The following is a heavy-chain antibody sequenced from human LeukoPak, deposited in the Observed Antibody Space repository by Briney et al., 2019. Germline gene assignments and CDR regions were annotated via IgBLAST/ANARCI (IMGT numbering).Heavy chain of an antibody. CDR1: GFTFSDYY. D-gene: IGHD3-3*01. Sequence: GGSLRLSCAASGFTFSDYYMSWIRQAPGKGLEWVSYISSSGSTIYYADSVKGRFTISRDNAKNSLYLQMNSLRAEDTAVYYCARVPPYDFWSGYYYFYYMDVWGKGTTVTVSS. CDR3: ARVPPYDFWSGYYYFYYMDV. J-gene: IGHJ6*03. CDR2: ISSSGSTI. V-gene: IGHV3-11*04.